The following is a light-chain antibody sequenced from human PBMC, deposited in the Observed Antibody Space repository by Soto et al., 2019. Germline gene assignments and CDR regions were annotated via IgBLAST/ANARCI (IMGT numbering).Light chain of an antibody. CDR1: SSDVGSDNL. CDR3: CSYAGSYV. CDR2: EVS. J-gene: IGLJ1*01. Sequence: QSALTQPASVSGSPGQSITISCTGTSSDVGSDNLVSWYQQQPGKAPKLMIYEVSKRPSGVSNRFSGSKSGNTASLTISGLQAEDEADYYCCSYAGSYVFGTGTKLTVL. V-gene: IGLV2-23*02.